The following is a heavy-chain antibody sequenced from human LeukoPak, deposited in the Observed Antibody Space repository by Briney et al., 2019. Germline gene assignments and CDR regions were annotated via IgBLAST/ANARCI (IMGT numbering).Heavy chain of an antibody. D-gene: IGHD2-21*02. CDR1: GGSISSYY. CDR3: ARDLVAYCGGDCYSGPRYGYYYYGMDV. CDR2: IYYSGST. Sequence: PSETLSLTCTVSGGSISSYYWSWIRQPPGKGLEWIGYIYYSGSTNYNPSLKSRVTISVDTSKNQFSLKLSSVTAADTAVYYCARDLVAYCGGDCYSGPRYGYYYYGMDVWGQGTTVTVSS. V-gene: IGHV4-59*01. J-gene: IGHJ6*02.